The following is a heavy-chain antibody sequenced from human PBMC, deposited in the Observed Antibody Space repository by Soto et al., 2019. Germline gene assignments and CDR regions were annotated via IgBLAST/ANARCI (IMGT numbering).Heavy chain of an antibody. Sequence: GGSLRLSCAASGFTFSNAWMNWVRQAPGKGLEWVGRIKSKTDGGTTDYAAPVKGRFTISRDDSKNTLYLQMNSLKTADTAVYYCTTGGTYYDFWSGYPGYYYYGMDVWGQGTTVTVSS. J-gene: IGHJ6*02. CDR1: GFTFSNAW. CDR2: IKSKTDGGTT. V-gene: IGHV3-15*07. CDR3: TTGGTYYDFWSGYPGYYYYGMDV. D-gene: IGHD3-3*01.